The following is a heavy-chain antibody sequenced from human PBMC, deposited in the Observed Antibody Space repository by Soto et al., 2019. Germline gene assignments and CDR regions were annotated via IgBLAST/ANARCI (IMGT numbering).Heavy chain of an antibody. D-gene: IGHD2-8*01. CDR2: ISGSGGST. CDR1: GFTFSSSA. J-gene: IGHJ4*02. Sequence: EVQLLESGGGLVQPGGSLRLSCAASGFTFSSSAMSWVRQAPGKGLERVSAISGSGGSTYYADSVKGRFTISRDNSKNTLYLQMNSLRAEDTAVYYCAKGTRYCTNGVCYTGYFDYWGQGTLVTVSS. V-gene: IGHV3-23*01. CDR3: AKGTRYCTNGVCYTGYFDY.